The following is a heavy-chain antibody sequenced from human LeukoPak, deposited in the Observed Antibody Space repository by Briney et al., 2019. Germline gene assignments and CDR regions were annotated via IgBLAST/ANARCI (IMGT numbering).Heavy chain of an antibody. CDR2: INHSGRS. V-gene: IGHV4-34*01. CDR3: ARGLYDSGDYYYGIRAYYFDQ. CDR1: GASFSGDY. Sequence: SETLSLTCAVSGASFSGDYWSWLRQPPGKGLEWIAEINHSGRSNFNPSLQGRVTISVDTSKNQFSLNLSSVAAADTARYYCARGLYDSGDYYYGIRAYYFDQWGQGTLVTVSS. D-gene: IGHD3-22*01. J-gene: IGHJ4*02.